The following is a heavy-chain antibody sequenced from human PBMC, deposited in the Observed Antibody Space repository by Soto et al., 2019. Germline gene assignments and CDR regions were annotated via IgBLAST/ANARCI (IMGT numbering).Heavy chain of an antibody. CDR2: ITWNSVAL. CDR1: GFTFDDHA. J-gene: IGHJ4*02. CDR3: AKERVRDFDG. V-gene: IGHV3-9*01. D-gene: IGHD3-9*01. Sequence: VQLVESGGGLVRPGGSLRLSCAASGFTFDDHAMHWVRQAPGKGLEWISAITWNSVALDYEDSVKGRFTISRDNAKNSLYLQMNSLRPEDTALYYCAKERVRDFDGWGQGTLVTVSS.